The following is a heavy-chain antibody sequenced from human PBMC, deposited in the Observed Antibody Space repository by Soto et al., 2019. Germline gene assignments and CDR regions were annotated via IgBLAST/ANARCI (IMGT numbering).Heavy chain of an antibody. CDR3: ARSFRYYGSGSYWYYMDV. V-gene: IGHV1-69*02. CDR2: IIPILGIA. J-gene: IGHJ6*03. Sequence: SVKVSCKASGGTFSSYTISWVRQAPGQGLEWMGRIIPILGIANYAQKFQGRVTITADKSTSTAYMELSSLRSEDTAVYYCARSFRYYGSGSYWYYMDVWGKGTTVTVSS. D-gene: IGHD3-10*01. CDR1: GGTFSSYT.